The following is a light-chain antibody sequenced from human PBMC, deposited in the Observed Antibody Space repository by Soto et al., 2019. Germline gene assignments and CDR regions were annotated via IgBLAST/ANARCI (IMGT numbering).Light chain of an antibody. CDR2: GAS. CDR3: QQYCSSGT. J-gene: IGKJ1*01. Sequence: EIVMTHSPATLSVSTGERATLSFSSSQSVSNNYLAWYQQKPGQAPRLLIYGASNRATGIPDRFSGSGSGTDFTLTISRLEPEDFAVYYCQQYCSSGTFGQGTKVDIK. V-gene: IGKV3-20*01. CDR1: QSVSNNY.